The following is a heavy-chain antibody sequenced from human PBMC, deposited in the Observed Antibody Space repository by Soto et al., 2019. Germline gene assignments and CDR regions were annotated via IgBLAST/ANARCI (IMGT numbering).Heavy chain of an antibody. D-gene: IGHD6-6*01. CDR1: GGSISSSSYY. Sequence: PSDTLSLTCTVSGGSISSSSYYWGWIRQPPGKGLEWIGSIYYSGSTYYNPSLKSRVTISVDTSKNQFSLKLSSVTAADTAVYYCARSRRAAPIDYWGQGTLVTVSS. CDR2: IYYSGST. CDR3: ARSRRAAPIDY. J-gene: IGHJ4*02. V-gene: IGHV4-39*01.